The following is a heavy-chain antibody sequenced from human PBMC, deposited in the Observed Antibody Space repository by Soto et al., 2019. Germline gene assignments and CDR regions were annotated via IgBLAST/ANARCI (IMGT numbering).Heavy chain of an antibody. CDR3: AREKYYFGPGTLSGMDV. CDR2: IYYTGST. D-gene: IGHD3-10*01. V-gene: IGHV4-59*01. J-gene: IGHJ6*02. CDR1: GGSISSSY. Sequence: SETLSLTCTVSGGSISSSYWSWIRQPPGKGLEWIGYIYYTGSTNYNPSLKSRVTISVDTSKNHFSLKLSSVTAADTAVYYCAREKYYFGPGTLSGMDVWGQGTTVTVSS.